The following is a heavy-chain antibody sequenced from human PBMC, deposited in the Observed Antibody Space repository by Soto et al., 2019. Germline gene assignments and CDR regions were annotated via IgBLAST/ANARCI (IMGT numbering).Heavy chain of an antibody. CDR3: AKDLISITMVRGVINDDY. J-gene: IGHJ4*02. CDR1: GFTFSSYA. V-gene: IGHV3-23*01. Sequence: GGSLRLSCAASGFTFSSYAMSWVRQAPGKGLEWVSAISGSGGSTYYADSVKGRFTISRDNSKNTLYLQMNSLRAEDTAVYYCAKDLISITMVRGVINDDYWGQGTLVTVSS. D-gene: IGHD3-10*01. CDR2: ISGSGGST.